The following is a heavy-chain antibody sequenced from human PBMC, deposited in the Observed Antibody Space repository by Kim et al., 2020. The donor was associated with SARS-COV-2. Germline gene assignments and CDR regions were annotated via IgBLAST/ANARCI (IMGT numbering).Heavy chain of an antibody. D-gene: IGHD6-13*01. CDR1: GFTFSSYA. V-gene: IGHV3-30*04. Sequence: GGSLGLSCAASGFTFSSYAMHWVRQAPGKGLEWVAVISYDGSNKYYADSVKGRFTISRDNSKNTLYLQMNSLRAEDTAVYYCARDTPAAGLFDYWGQGTLVTVSS. CDR2: ISYDGSNK. J-gene: IGHJ4*02. CDR3: ARDTPAAGLFDY.